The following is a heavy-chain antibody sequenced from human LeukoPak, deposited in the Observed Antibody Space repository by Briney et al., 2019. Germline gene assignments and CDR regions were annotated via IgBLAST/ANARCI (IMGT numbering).Heavy chain of an antibody. Sequence: GGSLRLSCAASEFTFRSYAMHWVRQALGKGLEWVAVISYDGSKRYYADSVKGQFTISRDNSKNTLYLQMNSLRTEDTAVYYCAKPYGGLYYFYGVDVWGQGTTVTVSS. CDR2: ISYDGSKR. CDR1: EFTFRSYA. J-gene: IGHJ6*02. V-gene: IGHV3-30*18. D-gene: IGHD4-23*01. CDR3: AKPYGGLYYFYGVDV.